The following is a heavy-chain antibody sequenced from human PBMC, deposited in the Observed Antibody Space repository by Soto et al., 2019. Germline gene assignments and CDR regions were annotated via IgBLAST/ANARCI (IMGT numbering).Heavy chain of an antibody. CDR1: GGTFSSYT. CDR3: ARDVDCNGGSCHTGPYYYYMDV. J-gene: IGHJ6*03. V-gene: IGHV1-69*04. CDR2: IIPILGIA. Sequence: SVKVSCKASGGTFSSYTISWVRQAPGQGLEWMGRIIPILGIANYAQKFQGRVTITADKSTSTAYMELSSLRSEDTAVYYCARDVDCNGGSCHTGPYYYYMDVWGKGTTVTVSS. D-gene: IGHD2-15*01.